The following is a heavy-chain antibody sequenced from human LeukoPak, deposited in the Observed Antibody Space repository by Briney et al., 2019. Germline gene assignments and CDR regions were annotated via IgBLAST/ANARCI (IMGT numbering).Heavy chain of an antibody. CDR2: ISSTGGTA. CDR1: GFTFSSYA. D-gene: IGHD3-10*01. J-gene: IGHJ4*02. Sequence: PGGSLRLSCAASGFTFSSYAMSWVRQAPGKGLEWVSAISSTGGTAYYADSVKGRFTISRDNSKNTLYLQMNSLRAEDTAVYYCAKDKIHYFGSGSYHKYFDYWGQGTLLTVSS. CDR3: AKDKIHYFGSGSYHKYFDY. V-gene: IGHV3-23*01.